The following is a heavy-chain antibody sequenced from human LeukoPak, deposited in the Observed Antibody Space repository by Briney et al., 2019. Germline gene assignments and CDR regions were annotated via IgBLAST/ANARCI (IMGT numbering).Heavy chain of an antibody. V-gene: IGHV3-23*01. CDR2: ISGSGGST. J-gene: IGHJ4*02. CDR1: GFTFSSYA. CDR3: AKEARYCSGGSCYQDY. D-gene: IGHD2-15*01. Sequence: GGSLRLSCAASGFTFSSYAMSGVGQAPGKGLEWVSAISGSGGSTYYADSVKGGFTISRDNSKKTLYVQMNSLRAEDTAVYYCAKEARYCSGGSCYQDYWGQGTLVTVSS.